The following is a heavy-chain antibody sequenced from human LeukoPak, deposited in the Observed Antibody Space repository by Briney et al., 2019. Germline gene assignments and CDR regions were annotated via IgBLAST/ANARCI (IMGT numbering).Heavy chain of an antibody. CDR3: ASTFRYFGGGSCAL. CDR2: ISSGDRT. J-gene: IGHJ4*02. CDR1: ELTVSSNY. V-gene: IGHV3-66*01. Sequence: GGSLRLSCAASELTVSSNYMSWVRQAPGKGLEWVAGISSGDRTFHAESVKGRFTISRDKSKDTLYLQMNSLRAEDTAIYYCASTFRYFGGGSCALGGQGTLVTVPS. D-gene: IGHD2-15*01.